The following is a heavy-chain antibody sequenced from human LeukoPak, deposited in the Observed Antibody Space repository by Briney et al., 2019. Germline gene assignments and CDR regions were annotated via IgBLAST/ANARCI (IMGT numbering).Heavy chain of an antibody. CDR2: IGSSSSYI. J-gene: IGHJ4*02. CDR1: GFTFSSYG. V-gene: IGHV3-21*01. D-gene: IGHD3-22*01. Sequence: GGSLRLSCAASGFTFSSYGMHWVRQAPGKGLEWVSFIGSSSSYIHYSDSVKGRFTISRDNAKNSVHLQMNSLRAEDTAVYYCARQPFIVVPTDSWGRGTLVTVSS. CDR3: ARQPFIVVPTDS.